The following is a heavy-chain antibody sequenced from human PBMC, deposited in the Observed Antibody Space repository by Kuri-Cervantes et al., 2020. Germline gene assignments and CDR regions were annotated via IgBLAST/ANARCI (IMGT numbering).Heavy chain of an antibody. CDR1: GFTFSDYY. D-gene: IGHD3-10*01. V-gene: IGHV3-11*01. CDR2: ISSSGSTV. CDR3: AREVFTMVRGVTE. J-gene: IGHJ4*02. Sequence: GGSLRLSCAASGFTFSDYYMSWIRQAPGKGLEWVSYISSSGSTVYYADSVKGRFTISRDNAKNSLYLQMNSLRAEDTAVYYCAREVFTMVRGVTEWGQGTLVTVSS.